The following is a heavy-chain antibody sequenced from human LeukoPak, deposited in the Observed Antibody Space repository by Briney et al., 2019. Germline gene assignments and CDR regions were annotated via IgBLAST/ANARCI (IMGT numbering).Heavy chain of an antibody. Sequence: GASVKGSCKASGYTFTCYYMHWVRQAPGQGLEWMGWINPNSGGTNYAQDFHGRVTMTRDTSISTAYMELSRLRCDDTAVYYCARAGDSGNLAWGQGTLVTVSS. V-gene: IGHV1-2*02. CDR2: INPNSGGT. CDR3: ARAGDSGNLA. D-gene: IGHD1-26*01. J-gene: IGHJ5*02. CDR1: GYTFTCYY.